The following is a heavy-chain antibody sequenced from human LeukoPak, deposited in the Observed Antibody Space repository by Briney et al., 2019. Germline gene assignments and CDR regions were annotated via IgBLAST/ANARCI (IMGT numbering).Heavy chain of an antibody. V-gene: IGHV1-2*02. Sequence: ASVKVSCKASGYTFTGYYMHWVRQAPGQGLEWMGWINTNSGGANYAQKFQGRVTMTRDTSITTAYMELSRLRSDDTAVYYCARDRSTVTTPYFDYWGQGTLVTVSS. CDR1: GYTFTGYY. CDR3: ARDRSTVTTPYFDY. D-gene: IGHD4-11*01. CDR2: INTNSGGA. J-gene: IGHJ4*02.